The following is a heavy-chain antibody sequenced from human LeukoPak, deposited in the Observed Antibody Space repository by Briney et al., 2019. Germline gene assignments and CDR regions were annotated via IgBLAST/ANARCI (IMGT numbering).Heavy chain of an antibody. V-gene: IGHV4-59*01. CDR2: IYYSGST. D-gene: IGHD1-1*01. J-gene: IGHJ4*02. CDR1: GGSISSYY. CDR3: ARTGTTGFDY. Sequence: SETLSLTCTVSGGSISSYYWSWIRQPPGKGLEWIGYIYYSGSTNYNPSLKSRVTISVDTSRSQFSLKLSSVTAADTSVYYCARTGTTGFDYWGQGTLVTVSS.